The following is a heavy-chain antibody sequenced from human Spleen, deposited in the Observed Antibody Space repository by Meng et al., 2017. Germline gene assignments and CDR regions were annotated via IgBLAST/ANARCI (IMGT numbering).Heavy chain of an antibody. CDR2: ISAYNGNT. J-gene: IGHJ6*02. D-gene: IGHD6-19*01. V-gene: IGHV1-18*01. CDR1: GYTFTRFG. CDR3: ARDMRAYSSGWFYYYYGMDV. Sequence: ASVKVSCKASGYTFTRFGISWVRQAPGQGLEWMGWISAYNGNTNYAQKLQGRVTMTTDTSTSTAYMELRSLRSDDTAVYYCARDMRAYSSGWFYYYYGMDVWGQGTTVTVSS.